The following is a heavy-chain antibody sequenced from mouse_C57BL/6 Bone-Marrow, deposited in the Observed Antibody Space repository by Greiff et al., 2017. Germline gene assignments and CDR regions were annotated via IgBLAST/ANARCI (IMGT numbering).Heavy chain of an antibody. CDR3: AREGIYYDYDGGYYYAMDY. D-gene: IGHD2-4*01. V-gene: IGHV5-4*01. Sequence: EVLLVESGGGLVKPGGSLKLSCAASGFTFSSYAMSWVRQTPDKRLEWVATISDGGSYTYYPDNVKGRFTISRDNAKNNLYLQMSHLKSENTAMYYCAREGIYYDYDGGYYYAMDYWGQGTSVTVSS. J-gene: IGHJ4*01. CDR2: ISDGGSYT. CDR1: GFTFSSYA.